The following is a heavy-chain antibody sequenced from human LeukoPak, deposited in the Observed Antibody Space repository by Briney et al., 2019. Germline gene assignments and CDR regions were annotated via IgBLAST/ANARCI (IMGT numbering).Heavy chain of an antibody. Sequence: SVKVSCKASGGTFSSYAISWVRQAPGQGLEWMGRIIPIFGTANYAQKCQGRVTITTDESTRTAYLELSSLRSEDTAVYYCARVATQIHNAFDIWGQGTMVTVSS. J-gene: IGHJ3*02. V-gene: IGHV1-69*05. CDR1: GGTFSSYA. CDR3: ARVATQIHNAFDI. D-gene: IGHD2-15*01. CDR2: IIPIFGTA.